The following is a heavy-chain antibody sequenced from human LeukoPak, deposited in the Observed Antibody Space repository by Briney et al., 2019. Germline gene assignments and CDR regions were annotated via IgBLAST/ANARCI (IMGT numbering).Heavy chain of an antibody. J-gene: IGHJ4*02. D-gene: IGHD3-10*01. CDR2: IYYSGST. CDR1: GGSISSGGYY. Sequence: PSQTLSLTCTVSGGSISSGGYYWSWIRQHPGKGLEWIGYIYYSGSTNYNPSLKSRVTISVDTSKNQFSLKLSSVTAADTAVYYCARDATGRGPFDYWGQGTLVTVSS. V-gene: IGHV4-61*08. CDR3: ARDATGRGPFDY.